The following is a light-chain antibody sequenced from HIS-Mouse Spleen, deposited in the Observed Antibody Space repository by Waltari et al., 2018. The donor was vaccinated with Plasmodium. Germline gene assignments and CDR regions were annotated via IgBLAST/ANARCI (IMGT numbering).Light chain of an antibody. Sequence: EIVLTQSPGTLSLSPGERATLSCRASQSVSSSYLAWYQQKPGQAPRRLIYGASSRATGIPDRFSGSGSGTDFILTISRLEPEDFAVYYCQQYGSSGTFGQGTKVEIK. CDR2: GAS. V-gene: IGKV3-20*01. J-gene: IGKJ1*01. CDR3: QQYGSSGT. CDR1: QSVSSSY.